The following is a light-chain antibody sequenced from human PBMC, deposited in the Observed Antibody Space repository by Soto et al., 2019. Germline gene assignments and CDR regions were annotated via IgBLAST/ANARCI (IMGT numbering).Light chain of an antibody. CDR1: TSNIGRST. V-gene: IGLV1-44*01. CDR2: SNS. CDR3: ATWNDGVFV. Sequence: QSVLTQPPSASGTPGQRVTISCSGSTSNIGRSTVSWYPQFPGAAPKLLIYSNSQRPFGVPVRFSGSNSDTSASLAISGLQSEDEAYYYCATWNDGVFVFGIGTKVTVL. J-gene: IGLJ1*01.